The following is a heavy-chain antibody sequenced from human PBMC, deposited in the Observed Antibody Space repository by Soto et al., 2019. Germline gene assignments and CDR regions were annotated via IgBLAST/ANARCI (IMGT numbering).Heavy chain of an antibody. Sequence: LRLSCAASGFTFSSYAMHWVRQAPGKGLEWVAVISYDGSNKYYADSVKGRFTISRDNSKNTLYLQMNSLRAEDTAVYYCARDTYESYDSSGYYPYFDYWGQGTLVTVSS. V-gene: IGHV3-30-3*01. D-gene: IGHD3-22*01. CDR2: ISYDGSNK. J-gene: IGHJ4*02. CDR1: GFTFSSYA. CDR3: ARDTYESYDSSGYYPYFDY.